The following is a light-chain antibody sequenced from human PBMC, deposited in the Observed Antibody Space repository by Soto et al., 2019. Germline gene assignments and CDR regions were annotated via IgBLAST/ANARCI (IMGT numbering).Light chain of an antibody. CDR3: CSYTTTDTYV. V-gene: IGLV2-14*03. CDR2: DVS. J-gene: IGLJ1*01. CDR1: SSDVGSYNR. Sequence: QSALTQPASVSGSPGQSITISCTGTSSDVGSYNRVSWYRQHPGKAPKLIIYDVSHRPSGVSDRFSGSKSDNSASLSISAPQPEAEADYYCCSYTTTDTYVFGTGTKLTVL.